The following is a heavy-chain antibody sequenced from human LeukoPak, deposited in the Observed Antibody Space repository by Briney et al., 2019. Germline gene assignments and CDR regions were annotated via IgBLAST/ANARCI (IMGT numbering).Heavy chain of an antibody. Sequence: ASVKVSCKASGGTFSSYAISWVRQAPGQGLEWMGGIIPIFGTANYAQKFQGRVTITADESTSTAYMELRSLRSDDAAVYYCAREDHWFDPWGQGTLVTVSS. CDR2: IIPIFGTA. J-gene: IGHJ5*02. V-gene: IGHV1-69*13. CDR3: AREDHWFDP. CDR1: GGTFSSYA.